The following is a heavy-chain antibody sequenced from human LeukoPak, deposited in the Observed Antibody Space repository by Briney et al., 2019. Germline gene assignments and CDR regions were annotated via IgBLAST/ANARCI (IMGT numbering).Heavy chain of an antibody. V-gene: IGHV3-21*01. CDR1: GFTFSSYS. Sequence: PGGSLRLSCAASGFTFSSYSMNWVRQAPGKGLEWVSSISSSSSYIYYADSVKGRFTISRDNAKNSLYLQMNSLRAEDTAVYYCARHGVQLHGYAFDIWGQGTMVTVSS. CDR3: ARHGVQLHGYAFDI. J-gene: IGHJ3*02. CDR2: ISSSSSYI. D-gene: IGHD4-17*01.